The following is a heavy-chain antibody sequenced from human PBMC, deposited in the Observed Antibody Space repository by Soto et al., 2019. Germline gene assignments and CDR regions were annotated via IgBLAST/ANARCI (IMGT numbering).Heavy chain of an antibody. J-gene: IGHJ3*02. Sequence: SVKVSCKASGGTFSSYAISWVRQAPGQGLEWMGGIIPIFGTANYAQKFQGRVTITADESTSTAYMELSSLRSEDTAVYYCASLIVGATSDAFDIWGQGTMVTV. CDR1: GGTFSSYA. V-gene: IGHV1-69*13. CDR2: IIPIFGTA. D-gene: IGHD1-26*01. CDR3: ASLIVGATSDAFDI.